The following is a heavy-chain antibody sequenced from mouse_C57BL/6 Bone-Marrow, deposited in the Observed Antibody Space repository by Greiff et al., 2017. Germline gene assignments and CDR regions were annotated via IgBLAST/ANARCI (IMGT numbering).Heavy chain of an antibody. CDR1: GYTFTSYW. D-gene: IGHD1-1*01. J-gene: IGHJ3*01. Sequence: QVQLQQPGAELVRPGSSVKLSCKASGYTFTSYWMDWVKQRPGQGLEWIGNIYPSDSETHYNQKFKDKATLTVVKSSSTAYMQLSSLTSEDSAVYYCARLSYGSPAWFAYWGQGTLVTVSA. V-gene: IGHV1-61*01. CDR3: ARLSYGSPAWFAY. CDR2: IYPSDSET.